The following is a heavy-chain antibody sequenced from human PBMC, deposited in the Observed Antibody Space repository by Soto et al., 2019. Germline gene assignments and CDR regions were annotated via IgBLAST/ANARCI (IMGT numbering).Heavy chain of an antibody. V-gene: IGHV1-18*04. J-gene: IGHJ4*01. Sequence: QVQLVQPGAELKEPGASVKVSCKASGYSFSSYGVSWVRQAPGQGLEWIGWINPYNGNTLNAQNLQGRVTLTTDTSTSTAYMELRSLRSDDTAIYYCARDPGAATFDYWGQGTLVTVSS. CDR1: GYSFSSYG. D-gene: IGHD1-26*01. CDR2: INPYNGNT. CDR3: ARDPGAATFDY.